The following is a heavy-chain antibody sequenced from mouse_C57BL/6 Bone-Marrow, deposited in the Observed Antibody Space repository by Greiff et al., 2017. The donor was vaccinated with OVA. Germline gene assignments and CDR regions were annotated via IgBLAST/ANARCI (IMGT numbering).Heavy chain of an antibody. CDR2: ILPGSGST. CDR3: AKRSLPPYAMDY. J-gene: IGHJ4*01. CDR1: GYTFTGYW. Sequence: VQLQQSGAELMKPGASVKLSCKATGYTFTGYWIEWVKQRPGHGLEWIGEILPGSGSTNYTEKFKGQATFTADKSSNTASMQLSSLTTEDTAIYYCAKRSLPPYAMDYWGQGTSVTVSS. V-gene: IGHV1-9*01. D-gene: IGHD1-1*01.